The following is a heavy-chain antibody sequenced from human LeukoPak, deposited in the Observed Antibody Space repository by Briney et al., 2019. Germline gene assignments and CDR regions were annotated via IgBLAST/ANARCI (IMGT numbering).Heavy chain of an antibody. D-gene: IGHD6-6*01. J-gene: IGHJ5*02. CDR1: GDSITTGGYY. V-gene: IGHV4-30-2*01. CDR3: ARMLAARPDDDR. CDR2: IHQSGDT. Sequence: SETLSLTCTVSGDSITTGGYYWGWIRQPPGKGLEWMGYIHQSGDTYSNPSLRSRVTISADRSNNQFSLRVSSVTAADTAVYYCARMLAARPDDDRWGQGTLVTVSS.